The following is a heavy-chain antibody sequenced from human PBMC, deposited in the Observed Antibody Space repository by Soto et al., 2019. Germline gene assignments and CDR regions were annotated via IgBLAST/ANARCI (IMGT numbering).Heavy chain of an antibody. CDR3: ARRLRSPRGYYYYYYMDV. CDR2: INHSGST. V-gene: IGHV4-34*01. D-gene: IGHD4-17*01. J-gene: IGHJ6*03. Sequence: PSETLSLTCAVYGGSFSGYYWSWIRQPPGKGLEWIGEINHSGSTNYNPSLKSRVTISVDTSKNQFSLKLSSVTAADTAVYYCARRLRSPRGYYYYYYMDVWGKGTTVTVSS. CDR1: GGSFSGYY.